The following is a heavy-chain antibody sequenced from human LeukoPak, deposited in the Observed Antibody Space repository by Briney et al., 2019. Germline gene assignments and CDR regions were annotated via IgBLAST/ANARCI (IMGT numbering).Heavy chain of an antibody. Sequence: GRSLRLSCAASGFIFSNYGMHWVRQAPGKGLEWMAVIWYDGSNKYYADSVKGRFTISRDNSKNTLYLRMNSLRAEDTAVYYCARGLFVVVPAAIVSDFDYWGQGALVTVSS. J-gene: IGHJ4*02. D-gene: IGHD2-2*01. CDR3: ARGLFVVVPAAIVSDFDY. V-gene: IGHV3-33*01. CDR2: IWYDGSNK. CDR1: GFIFSNYG.